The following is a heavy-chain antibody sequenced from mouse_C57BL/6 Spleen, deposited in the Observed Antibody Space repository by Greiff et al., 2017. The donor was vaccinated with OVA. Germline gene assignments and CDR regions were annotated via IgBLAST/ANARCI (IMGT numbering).Heavy chain of an antibody. D-gene: IGHD1-1*01. J-gene: IGHJ2*01. V-gene: IGHV1-15*01. CDR2: IDPETGCT. CDR3: TRVHGSPSLDY. CDR1: GYTFTDYE. Sequence: QVQLQQSGAELVRPGASVTLSCKASGYTFTDYEMHWVKQTPVHGLEWIGAIDPETGCTAYNQKFQGKAILTPDKSSRQAYMKLRSLTSEDSAVYYCTRVHGSPSLDYWGQGTTLTVSS.